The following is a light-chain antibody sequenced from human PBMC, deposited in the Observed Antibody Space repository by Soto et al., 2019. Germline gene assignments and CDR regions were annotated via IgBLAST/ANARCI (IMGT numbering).Light chain of an antibody. CDR2: DNN. Sequence: QSVLTQPPSVSAAPGQKVTISCSGGSSNIGNNYVSWYQQVAGTAPKLLIFDNNKRPSGIPDRFSGSKSGTSATLGIAGLQTGDAADYYCATGDSSLSAWLFGGGTKLTVL. CDR3: ATGDSSLSAWL. CDR1: SSNIGNNY. V-gene: IGLV1-51*01. J-gene: IGLJ3*02.